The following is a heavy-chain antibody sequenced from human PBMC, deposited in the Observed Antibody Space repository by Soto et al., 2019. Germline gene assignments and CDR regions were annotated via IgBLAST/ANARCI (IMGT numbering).Heavy chain of an antibody. CDR1: GFDFSDYA. CDR3: ARDTRSYGYGHYYEFGMDV. Sequence: QVQVVESGGGVVQPGGSLRLSCAASGFDFSDYAMHWVRQASGKGLERVAGIWYDGSQKYYADSVRGRFTISRDNSKNTGSQHISSMSAEDTAVYYCARDTRSYGYGHYYEFGMDVWGQVTTVTVS. V-gene: IGHV3-33*01. J-gene: IGHJ6*02. D-gene: IGHD5-18*01. CDR2: IWYDGSQK.